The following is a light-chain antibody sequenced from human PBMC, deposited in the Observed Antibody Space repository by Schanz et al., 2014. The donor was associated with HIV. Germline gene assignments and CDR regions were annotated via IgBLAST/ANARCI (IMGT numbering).Light chain of an antibody. J-gene: IGKJ1*01. Sequence: DIQMTQSPSTLSASVGDRVTITCRASQSISSWLAWYQQKPGKAPKLLIYKASSLESGVPSRFSGSGSGTEFTLTINVQPDDSATYYCHQYATSAWTFGQGTKVEIK. CDR2: KAS. CDR1: QSISSW. CDR3: HQYATSAWT. V-gene: IGKV1-5*03.